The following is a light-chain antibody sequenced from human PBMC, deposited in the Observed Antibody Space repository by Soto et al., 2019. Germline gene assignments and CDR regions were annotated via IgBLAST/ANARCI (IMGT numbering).Light chain of an antibody. CDR2: DAS. V-gene: IGKV1-39*01. Sequence: DSQRTQSPSSLSASVGNRVTITCRASQSISTYLNWYQKKPGKAPNLLIYDASRLQSGVPSRFSGSGGGTDFTLSISSVQPEDFATYFCQQSYMDPITFGQGTRLEIK. CDR1: QSISTY. J-gene: IGKJ5*01. CDR3: QQSYMDPIT.